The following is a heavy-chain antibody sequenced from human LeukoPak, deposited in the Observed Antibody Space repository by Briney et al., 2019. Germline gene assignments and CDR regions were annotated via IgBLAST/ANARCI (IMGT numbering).Heavy chain of an antibody. Sequence: PGRSLRLSCAASGFTFSSYAMHWVRQAPGKGLEWVAVISYDGSNKYYADSVKGRFTISRDNSKNTLYLQMNSLRAEDTAVYYCARDQAGSGRYPTTPDYWGQGTLVTVSS. CDR1: GFTFSSYA. V-gene: IGHV3-30*01. CDR2: ISYDGSNK. CDR3: ARDQAGSGRYPTTPDY. D-gene: IGHD3-10*01. J-gene: IGHJ4*02.